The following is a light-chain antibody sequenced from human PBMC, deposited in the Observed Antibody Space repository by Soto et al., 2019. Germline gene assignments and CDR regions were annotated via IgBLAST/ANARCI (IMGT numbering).Light chain of an antibody. CDR1: QSVSSY. Sequence: EIVLTQSPATPSLSPGERATLSCRASQSVSSYLAWYQQKPGQAPRLLIYGASSRPTGIPDRFSGSGSGTDFTPTISRMQPEDFAVYYRQQYGSPSTFGQGTRLEIK. J-gene: IGKJ5*01. CDR3: QQYGSPST. V-gene: IGKV3-20*01. CDR2: GAS.